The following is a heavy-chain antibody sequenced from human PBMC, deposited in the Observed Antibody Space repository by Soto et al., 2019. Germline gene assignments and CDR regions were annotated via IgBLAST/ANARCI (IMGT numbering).Heavy chain of an antibody. V-gene: IGHV4-61*01. J-gene: IGHJ5*02. Sequence: SETLSLTCTVSGGSVSSGSYYWSWIRQPPGKGLEWIGYIYYSGSTNYNPSLKSRVTISVDTSKNQFSLKLSSVTAADTAVYYCARSYDFWSGPYNWFDPWGQGTLVTVSP. CDR2: IYYSGST. CDR3: ARSYDFWSGPYNWFDP. D-gene: IGHD3-3*01. CDR1: GGSVSSGSYY.